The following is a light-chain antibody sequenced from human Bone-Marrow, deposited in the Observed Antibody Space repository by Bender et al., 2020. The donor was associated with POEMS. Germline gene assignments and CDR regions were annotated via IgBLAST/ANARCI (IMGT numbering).Light chain of an antibody. V-gene: IGLV2-11*01. CDR2: DVT. CDR1: SSDVGGYNF. CDR3: ASYTGNNTYV. Sequence: QSALTQPRSVSGSPGQSVTISCTGTSSDVGGYNFVSWYQQHPDKAPNIMIYDVTKRPSGVSDRFSGSKSGNTASLTISGLQAEDEADYYCASYTGNNTYVFGTGTKVTVL. J-gene: IGLJ1*01.